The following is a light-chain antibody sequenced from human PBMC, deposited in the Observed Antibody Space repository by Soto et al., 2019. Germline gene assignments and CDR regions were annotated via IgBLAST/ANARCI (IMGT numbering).Light chain of an antibody. J-gene: IGLJ2*01. CDR1: SSNIGSNT. V-gene: IGLV1-44*01. CDR2: SSN. CDR3: AAWDDSLNAVV. Sequence: QSVLTQSPSASGTPGQRVTISCSGSSSNIGSNTVNWYQQLPGAAPKLLIFSSNQRPSGVPDRFSGSKSGTSASLAISGLQSEDEAEYYCAAWDDSLNAVVFGGGTKLTVL.